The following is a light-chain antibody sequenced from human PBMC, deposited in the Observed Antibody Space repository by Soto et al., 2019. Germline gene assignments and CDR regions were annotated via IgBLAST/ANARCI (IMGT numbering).Light chain of an antibody. CDR1: SSDVGAYNY. J-gene: IGLJ1*01. CDR2: DVS. CDR3: KSFTTSNTYL. Sequence: QSVLTQPASVSGSPGQSIAISCTGTSSDVGAYNYVSWYQQYPGKAPKLVIFDVSYRPSGVSNRFSGSKSGNTASLTISGLQVEEGADYYCKSFTTSNTYLFGTGTKVPVL. V-gene: IGLV2-14*01.